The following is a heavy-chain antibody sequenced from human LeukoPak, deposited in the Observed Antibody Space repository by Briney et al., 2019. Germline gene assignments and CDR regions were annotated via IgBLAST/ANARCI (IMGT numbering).Heavy chain of an antibody. CDR3: ARADSSVGAFDI. Sequence: RPGGSPRLSCAASGFTFSSYDMHWVRQATGKGLEWVSAIGTAGDTYYPGSVKGRFTISRENAKNSLYLQMNSLRAGDTAVYYCARADSSVGAFDIWGQGTMVTVSS. J-gene: IGHJ3*02. CDR1: GFTFSSYD. V-gene: IGHV3-13*01. D-gene: IGHD3-22*01. CDR2: IGTAGDT.